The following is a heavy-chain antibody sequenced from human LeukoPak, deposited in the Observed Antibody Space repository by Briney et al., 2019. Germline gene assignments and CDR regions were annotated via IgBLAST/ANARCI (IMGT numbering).Heavy chain of an antibody. Sequence: GGSLRLSCAASGFTFSSYEMNWVRQAPGKGLEWVSYISSSGSTIYYADSVKGRFTISRENAKNSLYLQMNSLRAEDTAVYYCASITIFGESNWFDPWGQGTLVTVSS. CDR3: ASITIFGESNWFDP. V-gene: IGHV3-48*03. J-gene: IGHJ5*02. CDR1: GFTFSSYE. CDR2: ISSSGSTI. D-gene: IGHD3-3*01.